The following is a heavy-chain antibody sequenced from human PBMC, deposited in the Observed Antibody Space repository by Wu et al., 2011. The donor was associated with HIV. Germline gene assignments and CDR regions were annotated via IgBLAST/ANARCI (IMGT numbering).Heavy chain of an antibody. D-gene: IGHD6-19*01. J-gene: IGHJ6*02. CDR2: FMPTLGTT. V-gene: IGHV1-69*05. CDR3: ARAPVTGFYSYGMDV. Sequence: QAQLVQSGAEVKKPGSSVKVSCKASEGSFSSYALSWVRQAPGQGLEWMGGFMPTLGTTNYAQKFQGRVTITTDESTNTAHMELTSLRSEDTAVYYCARAPVTGFYSYGMDVWGQGTTVTVSS. CDR1: EGSFSSYA.